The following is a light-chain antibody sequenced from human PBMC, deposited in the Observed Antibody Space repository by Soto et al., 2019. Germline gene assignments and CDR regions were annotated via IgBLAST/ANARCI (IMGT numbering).Light chain of an antibody. CDR1: QSVTSN. J-gene: IGKJ3*01. CDR2: DAS. CDR3: QQRNNWPT. V-gene: IGKV3-11*01. Sequence: EIVLTQSPATLSLSPGERATLSCRASQSVTSNLAWYQQKPGQAPRLLIYDASNRATGIPARFSGSGSGIDFTLTISSLEPEDFAVYYCQQRNNWPTFGPGTKVDIK.